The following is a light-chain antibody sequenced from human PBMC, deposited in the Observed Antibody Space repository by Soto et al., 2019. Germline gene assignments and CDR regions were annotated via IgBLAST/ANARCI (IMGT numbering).Light chain of an antibody. V-gene: IGLV2-14*01. CDR3: SSYTRSDTYV. CDR1: RRDVGAYNY. J-gene: IGLJ1*01. CDR2: EVT. Sequence: QSALTQPASVSGSPGQSIAISCTGTRRDVGAYNYVSWYQQHPGKAPKLMISEVTNRPSGVSDRFSGSKSGNTASLTISGLQTDDEADYYCSSYTRSDTYVVGTGTTLTVL.